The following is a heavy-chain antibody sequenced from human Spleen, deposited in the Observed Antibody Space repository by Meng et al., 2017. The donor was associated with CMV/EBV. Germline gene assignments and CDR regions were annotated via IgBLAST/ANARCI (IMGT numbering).Heavy chain of an antibody. D-gene: IGHD2-2*01. CDR2: MSIGGATI. Sequence: GESLKISCVASGFTFSDSYMSWFRQAPGKGLEWVSYMSIGGATIYYADSVKGRFTISRDNAKNSLFLQMNSLRAEDTAVYYCARAAGYCSSTSCYGLDYWGQGTLVTVSS. CDR3: ARAAGYCSSTSCYGLDY. V-gene: IGHV3-11*04. J-gene: IGHJ4*02. CDR1: GFTFSDSY.